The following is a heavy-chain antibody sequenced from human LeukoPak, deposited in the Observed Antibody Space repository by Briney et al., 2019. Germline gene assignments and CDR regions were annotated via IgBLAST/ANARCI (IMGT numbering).Heavy chain of an antibody. CDR3: AKDPPRVAALFFKEDY. Sequence: PGRSLRLSCAASGFTFSSCGMHWVRQAPGKGLEWVAFIRYDGSNEYYADSVKGRFTISRDNSKNMLYLQMNSLRAEDTAVYSCAKDPPRVAALFFKEDYWGQGTLVTVSS. V-gene: IGHV3-30*02. J-gene: IGHJ4*02. D-gene: IGHD2-15*01. CDR1: GFTFSSCG. CDR2: IRYDGSNE.